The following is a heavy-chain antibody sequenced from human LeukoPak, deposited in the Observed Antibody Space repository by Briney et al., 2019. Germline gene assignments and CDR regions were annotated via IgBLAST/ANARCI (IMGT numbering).Heavy chain of an antibody. CDR2: IRYDGSDT. V-gene: IGHV3-30*02. CDR3: ARAPLTGSYGVNWLDP. D-gene: IGHD1-26*01. J-gene: IGHJ5*02. Sequence: GGSLRLSCAASGFTFSSYGIHWVRQAPVRGRGWVAFIRYDGSDTYFADIVKGRFTISRDNSKNTVCLQMNSLRVEDTAIYYCARAPLTGSYGVNWLDPWGQGTLVTVSS. CDR1: GFTFSSYG.